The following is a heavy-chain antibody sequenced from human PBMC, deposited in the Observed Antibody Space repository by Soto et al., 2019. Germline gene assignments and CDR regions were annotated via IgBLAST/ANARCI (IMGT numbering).Heavy chain of an antibody. CDR3: AKDRGYSGYDMRYNWFDP. Sequence: GGSLRLSCAASGFTFSSYAMGWVRQAPGKGLEWVSAISGSGGSTHYADSVKGRFTISRDNSKNTLYLQMNSLRAEDTAVYYCAKDRGYSGYDMRYNWFDPWGQGTLVTVSS. CDR2: ISGSGGST. V-gene: IGHV3-23*01. J-gene: IGHJ5*02. D-gene: IGHD5-12*01. CDR1: GFTFSSYA.